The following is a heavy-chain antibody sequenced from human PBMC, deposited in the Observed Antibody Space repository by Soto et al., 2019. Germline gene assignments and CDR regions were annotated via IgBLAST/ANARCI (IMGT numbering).Heavy chain of an antibody. CDR1: GGSISSGGYF. CDR3: ARVRGPYWGGDCYPPTPNWFDP. V-gene: IGHV4-30-2*01. J-gene: IGHJ5*02. D-gene: IGHD2-21*02. Sequence: QLQLQESGSGLVKPSQTLSLTCAVSGGSISSGGYFWSWIRQPPGKGLEWIGYIYHSGSTYYNPSRKSRVSISVDRSKNQFSLKLSSVTAADTAVYYCARVRGPYWGGDCYPPTPNWFDPWGQGTLVTVSS. CDR2: IYHSGST.